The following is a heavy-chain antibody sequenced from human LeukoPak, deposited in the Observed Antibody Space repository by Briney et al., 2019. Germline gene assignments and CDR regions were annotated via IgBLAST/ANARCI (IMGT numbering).Heavy chain of an antibody. CDR1: GFTFSTYA. Sequence: GGSLRLSYAASGFTFSTYAMHWVRQAPGKGLEWVALISYDGSNEYYADSVRGRFTISRDNSKNALYLQMNSLRAEDTAVYYCARYSSSGVDYWGQGTLVTVSS. CDR2: ISYDGSNE. J-gene: IGHJ4*02. D-gene: IGHD6-13*01. V-gene: IGHV3-30-3*01. CDR3: ARYSSSGVDY.